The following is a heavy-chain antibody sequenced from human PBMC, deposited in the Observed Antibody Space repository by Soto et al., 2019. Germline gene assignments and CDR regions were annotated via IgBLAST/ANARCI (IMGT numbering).Heavy chain of an antibody. CDR2: IYSGGST. V-gene: IGHV3-53*01. D-gene: IGHD1-26*01. CDR3: AKVPMGARPLMLFDI. J-gene: IGHJ3*02. Sequence: PGGSLRLSCAASGFTVSSNYMSWVRQAPGKGLEWVSVIYSGGSTYYADSVKGRFTISRDNSKNTLYLQMNSLRAEDTAVYYCAKVPMGARPLMLFDIWGQGTMVTVSS. CDR1: GFTVSSNY.